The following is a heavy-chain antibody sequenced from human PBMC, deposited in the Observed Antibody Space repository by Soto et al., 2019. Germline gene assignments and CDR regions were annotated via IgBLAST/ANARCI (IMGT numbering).Heavy chain of an antibody. Sequence: PSVPLSLTCTVSGGSISSYYWSLLRQPPGKGLEWIGYIYYSGSTNYNPSLKSRVTISVDTSKNQFSLKLSSVTAADTAVYYCARHRPIPYGSGSYYGYGVGFDPWGQGTLVTVS. J-gene: IGHJ5*02. CDR3: ARHRPIPYGSGSYYGYGVGFDP. V-gene: IGHV4-59*08. D-gene: IGHD3-10*01. CDR2: IYYSGST. CDR1: GGSISSYY.